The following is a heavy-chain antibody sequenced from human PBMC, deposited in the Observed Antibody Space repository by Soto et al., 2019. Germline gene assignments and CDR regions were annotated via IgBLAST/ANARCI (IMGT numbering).Heavy chain of an antibody. V-gene: IGHV1-69*02. CDR1: GGTFSSYT. J-gene: IGHJ3*02. CDR3: ATYCSSTSCYREDAFDI. CDR2: IIPILGIA. Sequence: QVQLVQSGAEVKKPGSSVKVSCKASGGTFSSYTISWVRQAPGQGLEWMGRIIPILGIANYAQKFQGRVTITADKSTSKAYMELSSLRSEDTAVYYCATYCSSTSCYREDAFDIWGQGTMVTVSS. D-gene: IGHD2-2*01.